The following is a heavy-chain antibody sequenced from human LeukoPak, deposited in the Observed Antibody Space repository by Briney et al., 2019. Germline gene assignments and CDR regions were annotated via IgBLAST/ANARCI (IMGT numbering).Heavy chain of an antibody. CDR3: AGRIELERGFIS. J-gene: IGHJ5*02. Sequence: GGSLRPSCAASGHTVSTNYMGWVRQAPGWGLEWVSSIYSDGSTHHAASVKGRFSISRDHSKNSLYLQMDSLRAADTAVYYCAGRIELERGFISWGQRTLVTVSS. CDR2: IYSDGST. V-gene: IGHV3-66*01. CDR1: GHTVSTNY. D-gene: IGHD1-1*01.